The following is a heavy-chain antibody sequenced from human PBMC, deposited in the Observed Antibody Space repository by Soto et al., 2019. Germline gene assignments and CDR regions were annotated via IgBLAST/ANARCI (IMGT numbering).Heavy chain of an antibody. CDR2: IYHSGST. J-gene: IGHJ4*02. V-gene: IGHV4-4*02. CDR1: SGSISSSNW. CDR3: AKYPSGSSYFDY. Sequence: QVQLQESGPGLVKPSGTLSLTCAVSSGSISSSNWWSWVRQPPGKGLERVGEIYHSGSTTYNPSLKSRVTISVDKSKNQFSLKLSSVTAADTAMYYCAKYPSGSSYFDYWGQGTLVTVSS. D-gene: IGHD3-10*01.